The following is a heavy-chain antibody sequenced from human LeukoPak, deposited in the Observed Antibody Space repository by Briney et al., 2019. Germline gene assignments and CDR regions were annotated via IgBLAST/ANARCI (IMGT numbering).Heavy chain of an antibody. CDR1: GYTFTSYG. V-gene: IGHV1-2*02. CDR2: INPNTGGT. D-gene: IGHD6-19*01. J-gene: IGHJ4*02. CDR3: ASYPRYSSSPPFDY. Sequence: ASVKVSCKASGYTFTSYGINWVRQARGQGLEWMGWINPNTGGTHYAQRFQGRVTMTRDTSISTAYMELSSLTPDDTAVYYCASYPRYSSSPPFDYWGQGTLVTVSS.